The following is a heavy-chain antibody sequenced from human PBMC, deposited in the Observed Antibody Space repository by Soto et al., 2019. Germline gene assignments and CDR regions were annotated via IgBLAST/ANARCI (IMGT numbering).Heavy chain of an antibody. CDR2: ISGSGGST. CDR3: AKDGEEPHTYYYGSGSYPPYFDY. D-gene: IGHD3-10*01. J-gene: IGHJ4*02. CDR1: GFTFSSYA. Sequence: GGSLRLSCAASGFTFSSYAMSWVRQAPGKGLEWVSAISGSGGSTYYADSVKGRFTISRDNSKNTLYLQMNSLRAEDTAVYYCAKDGEEPHTYYYGSGSYPPYFDYWGQGTLVTVSS. V-gene: IGHV3-23*01.